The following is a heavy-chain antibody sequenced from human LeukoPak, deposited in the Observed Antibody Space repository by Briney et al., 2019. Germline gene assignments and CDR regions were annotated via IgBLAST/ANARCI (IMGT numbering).Heavy chain of an antibody. Sequence: GGSLRLSCAASGFTFSSYAISWVRQAPGKGLEWVSAIGGSGGSTYYADSVKGRFTISRDNSKNTLYLQMNSLRAEDTAVYYCAKGGVPAATNDYWGQGTLVTVSS. CDR1: GFTFSSYA. D-gene: IGHD2-2*01. V-gene: IGHV3-23*01. CDR2: IGGSGGST. CDR3: AKGGVPAATNDY. J-gene: IGHJ4*02.